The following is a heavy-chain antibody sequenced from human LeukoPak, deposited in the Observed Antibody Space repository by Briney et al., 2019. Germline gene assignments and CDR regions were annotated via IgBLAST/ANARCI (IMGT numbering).Heavy chain of an antibody. CDR1: GFTFSGYA. D-gene: IGHD2-2*01. Sequence: GGSLRLSCAASGFTFSGYAMSWVRQAPGKGLEWVSAISGSGGSTYYADSVKGRFTISRDNSKNTLYLQMNSLRAEDTAVYYCAKDSEYQLLGLEYFQHWGQGTLVTVSS. V-gene: IGHV3-23*01. CDR3: AKDSEYQLLGLEYFQH. CDR2: ISGSGGST. J-gene: IGHJ1*01.